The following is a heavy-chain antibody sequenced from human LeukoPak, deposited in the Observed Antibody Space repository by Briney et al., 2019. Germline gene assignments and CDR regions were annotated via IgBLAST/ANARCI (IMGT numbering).Heavy chain of an antibody. CDR2: INPNIGDT. D-gene: IGHD3-22*01. Sequence: ASVKVSCKASGYTFIDYYIHWVRQAPGQGLESMGWINPNIGDTNCAQKFQGRVTVTRDTSSSTAYMELTRLRSDDTAVYYCARAGHNSDSGGYDYWGQGTLVTVSS. V-gene: IGHV1-2*02. J-gene: IGHJ4*02. CDR1: GYTFIDYY. CDR3: ARAGHNSDSGGYDY.